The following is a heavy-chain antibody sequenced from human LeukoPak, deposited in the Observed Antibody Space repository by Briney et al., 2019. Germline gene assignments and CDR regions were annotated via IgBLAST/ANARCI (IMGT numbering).Heavy chain of an antibody. CDR1: GFTFSFSNYW. D-gene: IGHD3-22*01. CDR3: ARRRFDSSGYSDY. V-gene: IGHV3-7*01. Sequence: PGGSLRLSCAASGFTFSFSNYWMTWVRQAPGKGLEWVANINQDGSEKYYVDSVKGRFTISRDNAKNALFLQMNSLSAEDSAVYYCARRRFDSSGYSDYWGQGTLVTVSS. CDR2: INQDGSEK. J-gene: IGHJ4*02.